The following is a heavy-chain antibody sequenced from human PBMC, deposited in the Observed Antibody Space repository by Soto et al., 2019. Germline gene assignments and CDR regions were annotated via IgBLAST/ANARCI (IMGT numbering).Heavy chain of an antibody. D-gene: IGHD3-3*01. CDR3: ASSGYDFWSGYYALGY. Sequence: QVQLQESGPGLVKPSQTLSLTCTVSGGSISSGGYYWSWIRHHPGKVLEWIGYIYYSGSSYYNPSLKSRVTISVDTSKNQFSLKLSSVTAADTAVYYCASSGYDFWSGYYALGYWGQGTLVTVSS. J-gene: IGHJ4*02. CDR1: GGSISSGGYY. V-gene: IGHV4-31*03. CDR2: IYYSGSS.